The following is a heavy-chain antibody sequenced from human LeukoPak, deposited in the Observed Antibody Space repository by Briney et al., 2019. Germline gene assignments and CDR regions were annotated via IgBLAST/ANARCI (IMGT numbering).Heavy chain of an antibody. CDR1: GYTFTSYG. D-gene: IGHD3-3*01. V-gene: IGHV1-18*04. CDR2: ISAYNGNT. J-gene: IGHJ3*02. Sequence: ASVKVSCKASGYTFTSYGISWVRQAPGQGLERMGWISAYNGNTNYAQKLQDRVTMTTDTSTNTAYMELRSLRSDDTAVYYCARDHPTIFGVVLLESNDAFDIWGQGTMVTVSS. CDR3: ARDHPTIFGVVLLESNDAFDI.